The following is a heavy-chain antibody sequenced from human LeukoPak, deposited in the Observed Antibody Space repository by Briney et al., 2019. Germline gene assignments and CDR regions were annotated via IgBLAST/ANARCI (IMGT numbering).Heavy chain of an antibody. V-gene: IGHV4-34*01. CDR3: ARVVYSGYDLRGAMDV. D-gene: IGHD5-12*01. CDR2: INHSGGT. Sequence: SETLSLTCAVSGGSFSGFFWSWIRQPPGKGLEWIGDINHSGGTNYIPSLKSRVTISVDTSKKQFSLKLSSVTAADTAVYYCARVVYSGYDLRGAMDVWGKGTTVTVSS. J-gene: IGHJ6*03. CDR1: GGSFSGFF.